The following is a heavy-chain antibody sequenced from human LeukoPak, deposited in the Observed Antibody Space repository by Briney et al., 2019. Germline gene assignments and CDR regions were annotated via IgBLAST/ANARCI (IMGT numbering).Heavy chain of an antibody. Sequence: SGPTLVKPTQTLTLTCTFSGFSLSTSGVGVGWIRQPPGKALEWLALIYWNDDKRYSPSLKSRLTITKDTSKNQVVLTMTNMDPVDTATYYCAHQDSSWYRGNWFDPWGQGTLVTVSS. CDR2: IYWNDDK. CDR3: AHQDSSWYRGNWFDP. V-gene: IGHV2-5*01. CDR1: GFSLSTSGVG. D-gene: IGHD6-13*01. J-gene: IGHJ5*02.